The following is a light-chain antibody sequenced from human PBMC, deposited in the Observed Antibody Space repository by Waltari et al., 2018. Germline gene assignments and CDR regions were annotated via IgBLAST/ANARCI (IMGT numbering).Light chain of an antibody. J-gene: IGLJ3*02. V-gene: IGLV3-21*02. Sequence: SYVLTQPPAVSVAPGQTAKISCEGNNIGGKSVHWPQQKPGQAPVLVVFDDDERPSGIPQRFSGSNSENTATLTLTRVEVGDGADYYCQVWDRSSDQPVFGGGT. CDR1: NIGGKS. CDR3: QVWDRSSDQPV. CDR2: DDD.